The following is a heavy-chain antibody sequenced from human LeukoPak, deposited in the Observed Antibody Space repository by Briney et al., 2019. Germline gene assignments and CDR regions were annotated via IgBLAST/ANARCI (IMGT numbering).Heavy chain of an antibody. D-gene: IGHD2-2*01. CDR1: GGSISSHY. CDR2: VYYSGST. Sequence: SETLSLTCTVSGGSISSHYWSWIRQPPGKGLEWVGYVYYSGSTDHNPSLKARVTMSVDTSKNLLSLHLRSVTAADTAVYYCARNRGEVVPSAIMRGYSYYYGMDVWGQGTTVTVSS. J-gene: IGHJ6*02. CDR3: ARNRGEVVPSAIMRGYSYYYGMDV. V-gene: IGHV4-59*08.